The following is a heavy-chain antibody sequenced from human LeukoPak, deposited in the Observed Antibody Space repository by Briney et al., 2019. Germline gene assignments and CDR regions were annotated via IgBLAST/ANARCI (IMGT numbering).Heavy chain of an antibody. CDR1: GGSISSGSYC. CDR2: ICYSGTA. Sequence: SETLSLTCSLSGGSISSGSYCWGWIRQPPGKGLEWIGTICYSGTAYYNPSLKSRVTISVDTSKNQFSLKLSSVTAADTAVYSCARQWGYTSGYTYHFYYMDVWGKGTTVTVSS. J-gene: IGHJ6*03. CDR3: ARQWGYTSGYTYHFYYMDV. V-gene: IGHV4-39*01. D-gene: IGHD5-18*01.